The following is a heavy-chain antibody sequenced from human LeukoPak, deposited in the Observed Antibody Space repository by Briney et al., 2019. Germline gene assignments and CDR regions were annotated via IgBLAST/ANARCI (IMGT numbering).Heavy chain of an antibody. CDR2: ISSSSSTI. J-gene: IGHJ6*02. CDR1: GFTFSSYS. Sequence: PGGSLRLSCAASGFTFSSYSMNWVRQAPGKGLEWVSYISSSSSTIYYADSVKGRFTISRDNAKNSLYLQMNSLRAEDTAVYYCARELVKGVLSPEGTLYYYYGMDVWGQGTTVTVSS. D-gene: IGHD3-16*01. V-gene: IGHV3-48*04. CDR3: ARELVKGVLSPEGTLYYYYGMDV.